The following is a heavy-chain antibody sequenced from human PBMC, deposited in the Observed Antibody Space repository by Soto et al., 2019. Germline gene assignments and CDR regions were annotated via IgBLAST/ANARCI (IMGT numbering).Heavy chain of an antibody. Sequence: ESGGGVVQPGRSLRLSCAASGFTFSSYGMHWVRQAPGKGLEWVAVISYDGSNKYYADSVKGRFTISRDNSKNTLYLQMNSLRAEDTAVYYCAKGGGVPAATHWFDPWGQGTLVTVSS. CDR3: AKGGGVPAATHWFDP. D-gene: IGHD2-2*01. CDR1: GFTFSSYG. V-gene: IGHV3-30*18. J-gene: IGHJ5*02. CDR2: ISYDGSNK.